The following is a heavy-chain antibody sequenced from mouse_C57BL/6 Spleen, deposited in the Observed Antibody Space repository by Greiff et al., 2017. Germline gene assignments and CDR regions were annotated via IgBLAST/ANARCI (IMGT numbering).Heavy chain of an antibody. Sequence: QVQLQQPGAELVKPGASVKLSCKASGYTFTSYWMQWVKQRPGQGLEWIGEIDPSDSYTNYNQKFKGKATLTVDTSSSTAYMQLSSLTSEDSAVXYCARSGYYAPYYFDYWGQGTTLTVSS. CDR3: ARSGYYAPYYFDY. D-gene: IGHD1-1*01. CDR2: IDPSDSYT. CDR1: GYTFTSYW. V-gene: IGHV1-50*01. J-gene: IGHJ2*01.